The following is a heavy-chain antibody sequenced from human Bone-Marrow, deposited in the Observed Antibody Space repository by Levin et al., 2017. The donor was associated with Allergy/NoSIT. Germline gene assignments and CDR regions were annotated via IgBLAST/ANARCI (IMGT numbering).Heavy chain of an antibody. CDR2: INTITGNP. D-gene: IGHD6-13*01. Sequence: GGSLRLSCKASGYSFTTYPVHWVRQAPGQGPEWMGWINTITGNPTYAQGFAGRFVFSLDTSVNTAYLQITSLQTEDTAVYYCAREGARASAGDYWGRGTQVTVSS. CDR1: GYSFTTYP. CDR3: AREGARASAGDY. V-gene: IGHV7-4-1*02. J-gene: IGHJ4*02.